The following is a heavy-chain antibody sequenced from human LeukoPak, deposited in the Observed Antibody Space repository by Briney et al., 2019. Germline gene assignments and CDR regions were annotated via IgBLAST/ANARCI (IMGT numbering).Heavy chain of an antibody. D-gene: IGHD2-2*02. Sequence: GASVKVSCKASGYTFTGYYMHWVRQAPGQGLEWMGGIIPIFGTANYAQKFQGRVTITADESTSTAYMELSSLRSEDTAVYYCAVTEPVPAAISRRFDPWGQGTLVTVSS. CDR1: GYTFTGYY. CDR2: IIPIFGTA. CDR3: AVTEPVPAAISRRFDP. J-gene: IGHJ5*02. V-gene: IGHV1-69*13.